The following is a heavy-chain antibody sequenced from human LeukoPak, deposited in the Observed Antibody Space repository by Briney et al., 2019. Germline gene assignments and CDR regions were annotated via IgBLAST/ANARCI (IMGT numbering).Heavy chain of an antibody. V-gene: IGHV1-46*01. D-gene: IGHD4-23*01. CDR1: GYTFTSYY. CDR2: INPSGGST. J-gene: IGHJ4*02. CDR3: ATIRPGGNYDY. Sequence: ASVKVSCKASGYTFTSYYMHWVRQAPGQGLEWMGIINPSGGSTSYAQKFQGRVTITADKSTSTAYMELSSLRSEDTAVYYCATIRPGGNYDYWGQGTLVTVSS.